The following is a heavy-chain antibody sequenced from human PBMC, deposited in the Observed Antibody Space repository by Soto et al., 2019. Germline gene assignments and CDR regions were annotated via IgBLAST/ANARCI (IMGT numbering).Heavy chain of an antibody. CDR1: GYTFTSYY. CDR2: INPSGGST. D-gene: IGHD3-10*01. J-gene: IGHJ6*02. Sequence: GASVKVSCKASGYTFTSYYMHWVRQAPGQGLEWMGIINPSGGSTSYAQKFQGRVTMTRDTSTSTVYVELSSLRSEDTAVYYCARCSYYGSGSYPNYYYYGMDVWGQGTTVTVSS. V-gene: IGHV1-46*01. CDR3: ARCSYYGSGSYPNYYYYGMDV.